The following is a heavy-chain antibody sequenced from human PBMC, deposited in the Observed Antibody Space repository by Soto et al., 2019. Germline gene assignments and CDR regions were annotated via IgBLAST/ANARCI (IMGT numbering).Heavy chain of an antibody. CDR2: ISAYNGNT. D-gene: IGHD3-22*01. CDR1: GYTFTSYG. J-gene: IGHJ4*02. Sequence: ASVKVSCKASGYTFTSYGISWVRQAPGQGLEWMGWISAYNGNTNYAQKLQGRVTMTTDTSTSTAYMELRSLRSDDTAVYYCAREAYYDSSGYYHYFDYWGQGTLVTVSS. CDR3: AREAYYDSSGYYHYFDY. V-gene: IGHV1-18*04.